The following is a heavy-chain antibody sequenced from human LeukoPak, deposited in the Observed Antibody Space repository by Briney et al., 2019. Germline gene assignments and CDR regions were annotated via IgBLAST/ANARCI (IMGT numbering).Heavy chain of an antibody. V-gene: IGHV3-21*05. Sequence: GGSLRLSCAASGFTFSSYSMNWVRQAPGKGLEWVSYISGSRTYTNYADSVKGRFTISRDNAKSSLYLQMYSLRAEDTAVYYCARVTFGDSIPGYWGQGTLVTVSS. CDR3: ARVTFGDSIPGY. D-gene: IGHD3-10*01. CDR1: GFTFSSYS. J-gene: IGHJ4*02. CDR2: ISGSRTYT.